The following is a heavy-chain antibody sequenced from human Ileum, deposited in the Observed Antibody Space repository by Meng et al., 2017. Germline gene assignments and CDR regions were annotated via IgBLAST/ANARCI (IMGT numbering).Heavy chain of an antibody. CDR3: ARDHMGSLDY. J-gene: IGHJ4*02. D-gene: IGHD1-26*01. V-gene: IGHV4-61*08. Sequence: VQLRASGQGRCRHSETRFLICTVSGGSVSRAGYQWGWIRQPPGKGLEWIGYASTNYNPSLKSRVTISLDTSRNQFSLSLSSVTAADTAVYYCARDHMGSLDYWGQGILVTVSS. CDR1: GGSVSRAGYQ. CDR2: AST.